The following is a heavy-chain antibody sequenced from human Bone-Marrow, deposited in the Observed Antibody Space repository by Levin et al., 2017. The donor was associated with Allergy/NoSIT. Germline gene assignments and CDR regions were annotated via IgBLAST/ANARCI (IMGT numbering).Heavy chain of an antibody. CDR1: GGSFSGYY. V-gene: IGHV4-34*01. Sequence: SETLSLTCAVYGGSFSGYYWSWIRQSPGKWLEWIGEVNHVGGLITYNPSLKNRVTISVDSSKSQFSLRLTSMTAADTAVYYCTRTPDITARPFDSWSQGALVTVS. CDR2: VNHVGGLI. D-gene: IGHD2-15*01. CDR3: TRTPDITARPFDS. J-gene: IGHJ4*02.